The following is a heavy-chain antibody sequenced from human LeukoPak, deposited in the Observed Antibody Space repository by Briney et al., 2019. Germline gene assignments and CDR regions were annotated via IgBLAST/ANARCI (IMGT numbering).Heavy chain of an antibody. V-gene: IGHV4-59*12. CDR2: IYYSGST. D-gene: IGHD4-23*01. Sequence: SETLSLTCTVSGGSISSYYWSWIRQPPGKGLEWIGYIYYSGSTNYNPSLKSRVTISVDTSKNQFSLKLSSVTAADTAVYYCARDKGLMDYGGNSGDHYFDYWGQGTLVTVSS. J-gene: IGHJ4*02. CDR1: GGSISSYY. CDR3: ARDKGLMDYGGNSGDHYFDY.